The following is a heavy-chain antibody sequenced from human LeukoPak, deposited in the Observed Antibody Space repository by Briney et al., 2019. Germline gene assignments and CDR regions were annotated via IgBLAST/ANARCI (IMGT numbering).Heavy chain of an antibody. CDR1: GGSISSSSYY. D-gene: IGHD5-18*01. J-gene: IGHJ4*02. CDR2: IYYSGST. V-gene: IGHV4-39*07. Sequence: SETLSLTCTVSGGSISSSSYYWGWIRQPPGKGLEWIGSIYYSGSTYYNPSLKSRVTISVDTSKNQFSLKLSSVTAADTAVYYCASGYSPQLWLAFDYWGQGTLVTVSS. CDR3: ASGYSPQLWLAFDY.